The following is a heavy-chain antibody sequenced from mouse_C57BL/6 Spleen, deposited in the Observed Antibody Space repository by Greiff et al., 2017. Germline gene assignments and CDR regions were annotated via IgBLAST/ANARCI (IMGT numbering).Heavy chain of an antibody. CDR1: GFNIKDDY. CDR2: IDPENGDT. Sequence: VQLKQSGAELVRPGASVKLSCTASGFNIKDDYMHWVKQRPEQGLEWIGWIDPENGDTEYASKFQGKATITADTSSNTAYLQLSSLTSEDTAVYYCTTTYGNSFDYWGQGTTLTVSS. J-gene: IGHJ2*01. V-gene: IGHV14-4*01. CDR3: TTTYGNSFDY. D-gene: IGHD2-1*01.